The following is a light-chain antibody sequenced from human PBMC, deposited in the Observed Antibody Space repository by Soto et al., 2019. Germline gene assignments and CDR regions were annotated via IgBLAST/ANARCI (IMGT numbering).Light chain of an antibody. V-gene: IGKV3-15*01. CDR3: HHYNNWPPMNT. CDR1: QSVSSN. CDR2: GAS. J-gene: IGKJ2*01. Sequence: EIVMSQSPATLSVSPGERATLSCRTGQSVSSNLAWYQHKPGQAPRLLIYGASTRATGIPARFRGSGSGTEFTLTISSLQSEDFACYYCHHYNNWPPMNTFGQGTKLEIK.